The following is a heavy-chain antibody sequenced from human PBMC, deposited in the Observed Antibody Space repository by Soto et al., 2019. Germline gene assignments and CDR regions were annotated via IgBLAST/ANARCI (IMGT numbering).Heavy chain of an antibody. V-gene: IGHV3-23*01. D-gene: IGHD2-8*01. CDR1: GFTFSSYA. Sequence: EVQMLESGGGLVQPGGSLRLSCAASGFTFSSYAISWVRQAPGKGLEWVSAISGSGGSTYYADSVKGRFTISRDNSKNTLYLQMNILRAEDTAVYYCAKAVWDCYYGMDVWGQGTTGTVSS. CDR3: AKAVWDCYYGMDV. CDR2: ISGSGGST. J-gene: IGHJ6*02.